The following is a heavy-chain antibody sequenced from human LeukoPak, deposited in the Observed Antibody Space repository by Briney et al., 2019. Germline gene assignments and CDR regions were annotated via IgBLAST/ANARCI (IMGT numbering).Heavy chain of an antibody. D-gene: IGHD1-26*01. V-gene: IGHV4-34*01. J-gene: IGHJ6*03. CDR3: ARGQGGSYYYYYYYMDV. Sequence: PSETLSLTCAVYVGSFSGYYWSWIRQPPGKGLEWIGEINHSGSTNYNPSLKSRVTISVDTSKNQFSLKLSSVTAADTAVYYSARGQGGSYYYYYYYMDVWGKGTTVTVSS. CDR1: VGSFSGYY. CDR2: INHSGST.